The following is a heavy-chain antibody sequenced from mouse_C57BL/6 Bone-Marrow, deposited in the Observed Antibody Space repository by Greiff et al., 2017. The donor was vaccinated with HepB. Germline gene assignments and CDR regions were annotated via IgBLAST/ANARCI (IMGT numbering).Heavy chain of an antibody. V-gene: IGHV1-81*01. Sequence: VQLQESGAELARPGASVKLSCKASGYTFTSYGISWVKQRTGQGLEWIGEIYPRSGNTYYNEKFKGKATLTADKSSSTADMELRSLTSEDSAVYFCARGIYYGNYWYFDVWGTGTTVTVSS. CDR2: IYPRSGNT. CDR1: GYTFTSYG. CDR3: ARGIYYGNYWYFDV. J-gene: IGHJ1*03. D-gene: IGHD2-1*01.